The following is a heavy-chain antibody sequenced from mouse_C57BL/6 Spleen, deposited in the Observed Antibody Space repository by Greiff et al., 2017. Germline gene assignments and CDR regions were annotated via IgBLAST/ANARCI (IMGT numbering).Heavy chain of an antibody. CDR1: GYTFTDYN. J-gene: IGHJ1*03. V-gene: IGHV1-22*01. CDR3: ARGGVRWYFDV. D-gene: IGHD5-1*01. CDR2: INPNNGGT. Sequence: EVKLMESGPELVKPGASVKMSCKASGYTFTDYNMHWVKQSHGKSLEWIGYINPNNGGTSYNQKFKGKATLTVNKYSSTAYMELRSLTSEESAVYYCARGGVRWYFDVWGTGTTVTGSS.